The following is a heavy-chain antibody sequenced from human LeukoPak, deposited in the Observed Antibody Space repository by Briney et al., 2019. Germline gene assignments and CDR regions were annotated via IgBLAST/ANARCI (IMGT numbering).Heavy chain of an antibody. CDR1: GGSISSGDYY. V-gene: IGHV4-39*01. Sequence: SETLSLTCTVSGGSISSGDYYWSWIRQPPGKGLEWIGSFYYSGNTHYNPSLKSRVTISVDTSKNQFSLNLSSVTAADTAVYYCVRQGRWDWGQGTLVTVSS. CDR3: VRQGRWD. D-gene: IGHD4-23*01. J-gene: IGHJ4*02. CDR2: FYYSGNT.